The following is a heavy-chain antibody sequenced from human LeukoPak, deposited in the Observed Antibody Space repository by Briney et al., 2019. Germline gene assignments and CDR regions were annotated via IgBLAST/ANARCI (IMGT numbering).Heavy chain of an antibody. V-gene: IGHV4-4*02. Sequence: SGTLSLTCAVSGGSISSSNWWSWVRQPPGKGLEWLGEIYHSGSTNYNPSLKSRVTISVDKSKNQFSLKLSSVTAADTAVYYCARAPYSSGWSNYYYGMDVRGQGTTVTVSS. CDR2: IYHSGST. CDR3: ARAPYSSGWSNYYYGMDV. J-gene: IGHJ6*02. CDR1: GGSISSSNW. D-gene: IGHD6-19*01.